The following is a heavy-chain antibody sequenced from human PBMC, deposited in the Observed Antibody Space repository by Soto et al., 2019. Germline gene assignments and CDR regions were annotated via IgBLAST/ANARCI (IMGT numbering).Heavy chain of an antibody. J-gene: IGHJ4*02. CDR1: GFTFSTFS. V-gene: IGHV3-48*02. CDR2: ISGGGRPI. D-gene: IGHD6-19*01. Sequence: EVQLVESGGGSVQPGGSLRLSCEASGFTFSTFSMNWVRQAPGRGLEWISYISGGGRPISYADSVKGRFTISRDNAKNSLYLQMDSLTDEDTAVYYCASDLGWAFDSWGQGTLVTVSS. CDR3: ASDLGWAFDS.